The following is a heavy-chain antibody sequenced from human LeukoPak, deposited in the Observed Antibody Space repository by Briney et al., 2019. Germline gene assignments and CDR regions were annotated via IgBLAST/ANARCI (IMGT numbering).Heavy chain of an antibody. Sequence: GGSLRLSCAASGFTFRNNWMSWVRQAPGKGLEWVANIKQDGSDKNYVDSVKGRFTFSRDNAKNSLSLQMNSLRAEDTAVYYCARETPDSSGWDWGQGTLVTVSS. CDR3: ARETPDSSGWD. CDR2: IKQDGSDK. V-gene: IGHV3-7*01. J-gene: IGHJ4*02. D-gene: IGHD6-19*01. CDR1: GFTFRNNW.